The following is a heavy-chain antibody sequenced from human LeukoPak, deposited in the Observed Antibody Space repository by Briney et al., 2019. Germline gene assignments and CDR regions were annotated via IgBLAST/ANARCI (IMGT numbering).Heavy chain of an antibody. CDR1: GYTFTGYY. D-gene: IGHD3-22*01. J-gene: IGHJ6*03. Sequence: ASVKVSCKASGYTFTGYYMHWVRQAPGQGLEWMGWINPNSGGTNYAQKFQGRVTMTRDTSISTAYMELSRLRSDDTAVYYCARGGLPRYDSSGYYYLPQGYYYYMDVWGKGTTVTVSS. CDR2: INPNSGGT. V-gene: IGHV1-2*02. CDR3: ARGGLPRYDSSGYYYLPQGYYYYMDV.